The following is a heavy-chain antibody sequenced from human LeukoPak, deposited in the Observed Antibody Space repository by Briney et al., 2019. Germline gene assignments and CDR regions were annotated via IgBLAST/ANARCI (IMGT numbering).Heavy chain of an antibody. D-gene: IGHD3-22*01. J-gene: IGHJ4*02. V-gene: IGHV3-74*01. CDR1: GFTLGSYW. CDR3: ARWHYDSSGYRRMDY. CDR2: INSDGSST. Sequence: GGSLRLSCAASGFTLGSYWMHWVRQAPGKGLVWVSRINSDGSSTSYADSVKGRFTISRDNAKNTLYLQMNSLRAEDTAVYYCARWHYDSSGYRRMDYWGQGTLVTVSS.